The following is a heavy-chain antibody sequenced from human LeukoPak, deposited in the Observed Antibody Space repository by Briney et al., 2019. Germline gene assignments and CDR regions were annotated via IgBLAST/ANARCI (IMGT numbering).Heavy chain of an antibody. V-gene: IGHV3-53*01. Sequence: GGSLRLSCAASGFTVSSNYMSWVRQAPGKGLEWVSVIYSGGSTYYADSVKGRFTISRDNSENTLYLQMNSLRAEDTAVYYCARDSLYYYYYGMDVWGQGTTVTVS. J-gene: IGHJ6*02. CDR1: GFTVSSNY. CDR3: ARDSLYYYYYGMDV. CDR2: IYSGGST.